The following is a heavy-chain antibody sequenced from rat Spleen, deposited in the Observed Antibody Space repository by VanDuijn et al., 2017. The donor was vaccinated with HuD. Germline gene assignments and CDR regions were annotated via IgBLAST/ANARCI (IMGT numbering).Heavy chain of an antibody. V-gene: IGHV3-3*01. D-gene: IGHD1-12*02. CDR1: GYSITSNY. CDR2: ITKAGNT. J-gene: IGHJ2*01. Sequence: EVQLQESGPGLVKPSQSLSLTCSVTGYSITSNYWGWIRKFPGNKLEWMGYITKAGNTNYNPSLKSRISITRDTSKNQFFLQVKSVPTEDTATYYCAACYDGTYYYFDYWGQGVMVTVSS. CDR3: AACYDGTYYYFDY.